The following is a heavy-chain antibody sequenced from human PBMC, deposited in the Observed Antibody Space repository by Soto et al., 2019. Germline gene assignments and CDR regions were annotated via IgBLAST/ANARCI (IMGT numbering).Heavy chain of an antibody. V-gene: IGHV4-59*01. D-gene: IGHD3-10*01. Sequence: QVQLQESGPGLVKPSETLSLTCTVSGGSISSYYWSWIRQPPGKGLEWIGYIYYSGSTNYNPSLKSRVTISVDTSKNQFSLKLSSVTAADTAVYYCASLGGMHWGQGTLVTVSS. CDR2: IYYSGST. CDR3: ASLGGMH. J-gene: IGHJ4*02. CDR1: GGSISSYY.